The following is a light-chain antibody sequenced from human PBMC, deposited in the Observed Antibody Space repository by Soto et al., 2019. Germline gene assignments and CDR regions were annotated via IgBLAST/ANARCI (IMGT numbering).Light chain of an antibody. CDR3: QQYYNWPPIT. J-gene: IGKJ5*01. Sequence: EIVMTQSPATLSVSPGERATLSCRASQSVSSNLAWYQQKPGQAPRLLIYGASTRATGIPARFSGSGSGTEFTLTISSLQPDDFAVYYCQQYYNWPPITFGQGTRLEIK. V-gene: IGKV3-15*01. CDR1: QSVSSN. CDR2: GAS.